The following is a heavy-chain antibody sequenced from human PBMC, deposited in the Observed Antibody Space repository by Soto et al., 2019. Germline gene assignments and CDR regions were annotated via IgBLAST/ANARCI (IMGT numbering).Heavy chain of an antibody. Sequence: SETLSLTCTVSGGSVSSGSYYWGWIRQSPGKGLEWIGTIFYTGRTYYNPSLESRVTLSVDTSKNQFSLHLTSVTAADTAVYYCTRHHPHHYDSSGYFDYWGQGALVTVSS. J-gene: IGHJ4*02. D-gene: IGHD3-22*01. V-gene: IGHV4-39*01. CDR1: GGSVSSGSYY. CDR3: TRHHPHHYDSSGYFDY. CDR2: IFYTGRT.